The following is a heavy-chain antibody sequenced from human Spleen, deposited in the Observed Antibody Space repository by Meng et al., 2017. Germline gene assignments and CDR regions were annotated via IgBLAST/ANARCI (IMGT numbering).Heavy chain of an antibody. CDR1: GYSITGSYN. J-gene: IGHJ4*02. V-gene: IGHV4-38-2*02. Sequence: SETLSLTCAVSGYSITGSYNWGWIRQSPGKGLEWIGSIYQSGSTYYNPSLKSRVTMSADTSKNQFSLRLSSVTAADTAVYYCARDLGTGSYYSSPFHYWGQGTLVTVSS. D-gene: IGHD1-26*01. CDR3: ARDLGTGSYYSSPFHY. CDR2: IYQSGST.